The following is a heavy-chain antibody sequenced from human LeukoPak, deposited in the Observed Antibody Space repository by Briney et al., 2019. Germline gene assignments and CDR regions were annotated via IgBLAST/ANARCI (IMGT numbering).Heavy chain of an antibody. D-gene: IGHD2-2*02. Sequence: ASVKVSCKASGYTFTSYAMHWVRQAPGQRLERMGWINAGNGNTKYSQRFQGRVTITRDTSASTAYMELSSLRSEDTAVYYCARGRPIVVVSAAINYYYAMDVWGKGATVTVSS. CDR3: ARGRPIVVVSAAINYYYAMDV. CDR1: GYTFTSYA. CDR2: INAGNGNT. V-gene: IGHV1-3*01. J-gene: IGHJ6*04.